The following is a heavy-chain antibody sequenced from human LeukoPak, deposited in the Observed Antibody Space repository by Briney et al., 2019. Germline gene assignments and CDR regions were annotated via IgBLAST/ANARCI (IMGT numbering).Heavy chain of an antibody. CDR2: ISSSSYI. CDR1: GFTFSSYG. Sequence: PGGSLRLSCAASGFTFSSYGMSWVRQAPGKGLEGGSSISSSSYIYYADSVKGRFTISRDNAKNSLYLQMNSLRAEDTALYYCAKGQLYYDILTGAFDFDYWGQGTLVTVSS. J-gene: IGHJ4*02. V-gene: IGHV3-21*04. CDR3: AKGQLYYDILTGAFDFDY. D-gene: IGHD3-9*01.